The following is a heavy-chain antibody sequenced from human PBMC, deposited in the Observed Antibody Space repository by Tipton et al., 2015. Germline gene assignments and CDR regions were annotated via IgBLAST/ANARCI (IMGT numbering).Heavy chain of an antibody. Sequence: SLRLSCAASGFNFNNYKMNWVRQAPGKGLEWVSSISGGSTTKFYTDSLKGRFSISRDNAKNSLFLQMNSLRAEDTALYYCTTTVETPFDYWGQGTLVTVSS. J-gene: IGHJ4*02. V-gene: IGHV3-21*01. D-gene: IGHD4-23*01. CDR3: TTTVETPFDY. CDR2: ISGGSTTK. CDR1: GFNFNNYK.